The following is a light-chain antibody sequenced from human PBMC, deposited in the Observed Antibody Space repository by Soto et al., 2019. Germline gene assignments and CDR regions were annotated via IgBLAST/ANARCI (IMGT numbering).Light chain of an antibody. CDR3: QQYNSYPYT. CDR2: DAS. J-gene: IGKJ2*01. V-gene: IGKV1-5*01. CDR1: QSLSSW. Sequence: DIQMTQSPSTLSASLGDIVTITCRASQSLSSWLAWYQQKPGKAPKLLIYDASSLESGVPSRFSGSVSGTEFTLTISSLQPDDFASYNCQQYNSYPYTFGQGTKLEIK.